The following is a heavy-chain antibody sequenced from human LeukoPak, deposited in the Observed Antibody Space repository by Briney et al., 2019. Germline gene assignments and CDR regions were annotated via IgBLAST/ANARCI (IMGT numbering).Heavy chain of an antibody. CDR1: GFTVSSNY. CDR2: IYSGGST. V-gene: IGHV3-53*01. Sequence: GGSLRLSCAASGFTVSSNYMGWVRQAPGKGLEWVSVIYSGGSTYYADSVKGRFTISRDNSKNTLYPQMNSLRAEDTAVYYCARVNYRYYYYGMDVWGQGTTVTVSS. D-gene: IGHD4-11*01. CDR3: ARVNYRYYYYGMDV. J-gene: IGHJ6*02.